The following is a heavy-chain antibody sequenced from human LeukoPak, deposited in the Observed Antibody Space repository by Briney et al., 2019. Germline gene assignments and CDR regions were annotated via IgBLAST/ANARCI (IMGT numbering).Heavy chain of an antibody. V-gene: IGHV1-8*01. D-gene: IGHD2-15*01. J-gene: IGHJ4*02. CDR3: ARGNSRRLGYCSGGSCYSAFDY. CDR2: MNPNSGNT. Sequence: ASVKVSCKASGYTFTSYDINWVRQATGQGLEWMGWMNPNSGNTGYAQKFQGRVTMTRNNSISTAYMELSSLRSEDTAVYYCARGNSRRLGYCSGGSCYSAFDYWGQGTLVTVSS. CDR1: GYTFTSYD.